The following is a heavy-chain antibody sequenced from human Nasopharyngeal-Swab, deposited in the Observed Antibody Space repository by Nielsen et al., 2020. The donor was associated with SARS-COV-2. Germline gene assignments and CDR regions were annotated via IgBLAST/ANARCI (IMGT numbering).Heavy chain of an antibody. CDR1: GFTFSSYG. Sequence: GESLKISCAASGFTFSSYGMHWVRQAPGKGLEWVAVISYDGSNKYYADSVKGRFTISRDNSKNTLYLQMNSLRAEDTAVYYCAKVGGIVATISAFDYWGQGTLVTVSS. J-gene: IGHJ4*02. CDR2: ISYDGSNK. D-gene: IGHD5-12*01. V-gene: IGHV3-30*18. CDR3: AKVGGIVATISAFDY.